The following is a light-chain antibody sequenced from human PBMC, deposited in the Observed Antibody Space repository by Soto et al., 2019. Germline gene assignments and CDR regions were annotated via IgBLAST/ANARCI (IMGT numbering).Light chain of an antibody. CDR2: AAS. CDR3: QESYSTPRT. J-gene: IGKJ2*01. CDR1: QSINRY. V-gene: IGKV1-39*01. Sequence: DIQMTQSPSSLSASVGDRVTITCRASQSINRYLIWYQQKPGKAPQLLIYAASSLQSGVPSRFRGSGSGTDFTLTISSLQPEDFATYYCQESYSTPRTFGQGTKVEIK.